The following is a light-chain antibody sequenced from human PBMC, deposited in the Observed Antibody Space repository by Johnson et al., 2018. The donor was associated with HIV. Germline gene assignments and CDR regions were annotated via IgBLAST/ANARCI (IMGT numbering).Light chain of an antibody. CDR2: DNN. J-gene: IGLJ1*01. Sequence: QSVLTQPPSVSAAPGQKVTISCSGSSSNIGNNYVSWYQQLPGTAPKLLIYDNNKRPSGIPDRFSGSKSGTSATLGITGLQTGDEADYYWGTWDRSLRGVFGTGTKFTVL. V-gene: IGLV1-51*01. CDR1: SSNIGNNY. CDR3: GTWDRSLRGV.